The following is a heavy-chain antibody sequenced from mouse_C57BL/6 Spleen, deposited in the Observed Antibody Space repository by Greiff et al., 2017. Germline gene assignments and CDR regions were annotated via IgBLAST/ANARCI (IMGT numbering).Heavy chain of an antibody. CDR2: IDPSDSYT. J-gene: IGHJ2*01. CDR1: GYTFTSYW. Sequence: QVQLQQPGAELVKPGASVKLSCKASGYTFTSYWMQWVKQRPGQGLEWIGEIDPSDSYTNHNQKFKGKATLSVDTSSSTAYMQLSSLTSEDSAVYYCSRGDDGSYYFDYWGQGTTLTVSS. CDR3: SRGDDGSYYFDY. V-gene: IGHV1-50*01. D-gene: IGHD2-3*01.